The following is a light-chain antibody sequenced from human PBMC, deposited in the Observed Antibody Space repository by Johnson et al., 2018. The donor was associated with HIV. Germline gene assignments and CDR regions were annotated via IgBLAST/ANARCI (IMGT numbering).Light chain of an antibody. Sequence: QSVLTQPPSVSAAPGQKVTISCSGSSSNIGNNYVSWYQQLPGTAPKLLIYDNHKRPSGIPDLFSGSKSGTSATLGITGLQTGDEADYYCGTWDSSLSADVFGTGTKVTVL. CDR2: DNH. V-gene: IGLV1-51*01. CDR1: SSNIGNNY. CDR3: GTWDSSLSADV. J-gene: IGLJ1*01.